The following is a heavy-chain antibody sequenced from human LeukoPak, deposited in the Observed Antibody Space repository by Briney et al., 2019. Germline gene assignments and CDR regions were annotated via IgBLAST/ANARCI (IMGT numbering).Heavy chain of an antibody. J-gene: IGHJ6*03. D-gene: IGHD2-2*01. CDR1: GYFISNGYY. CDR2: LYHSDST. V-gene: IGHV4-38-2*01. CDR3: ARQYHSYYYYYVDV. Sequence: SETLSLTCAVSGYFISNGYYWVWIRQPPGKGLEWIGSLYHSDSTYYNPSLKSRVTMSVDTSKNQFSLKLSFVTAADTAVYYCARQYHSYYYYYVDVWGKGHTVTVSS.